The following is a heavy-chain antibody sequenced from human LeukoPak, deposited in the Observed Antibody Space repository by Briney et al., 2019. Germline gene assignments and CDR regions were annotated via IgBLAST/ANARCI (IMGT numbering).Heavy chain of an antibody. CDR1: GFTFSSIA. V-gene: IGHV3-23*01. D-gene: IGHD1-1*01. J-gene: IGHJ4*02. CDR3: AKGQELDDGVFDS. Sequence: GSPSLSCAASGFTFSSIAMTWVRQAPGKGLEWVSTIRSNGETTYNADSVKGRFTISRDNSKKTLYLQLNSLRVEDTAIYYCAKGQELDDGVFDSWGQGTLVTVSS. CDR2: IRSNGETT.